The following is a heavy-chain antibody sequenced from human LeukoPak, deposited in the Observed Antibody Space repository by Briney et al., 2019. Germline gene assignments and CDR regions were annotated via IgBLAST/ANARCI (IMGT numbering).Heavy chain of an antibody. CDR2: IYPGDSDT. V-gene: IGHV5-51*01. J-gene: IGHJ4*02. Sequence: GESLKISCKASGYSFTNYWIGWVRQMPGRGLEWMGIIYPGDSDTRYSPSFQGQVTISADKSISTAYLQWSSLKASDTAMYYCARTYCGGDCYYSYFDYWGQGTLVAVSS. D-gene: IGHD2-21*02. CDR3: ARTYCGGDCYYSYFDY. CDR1: GYSFTNYW.